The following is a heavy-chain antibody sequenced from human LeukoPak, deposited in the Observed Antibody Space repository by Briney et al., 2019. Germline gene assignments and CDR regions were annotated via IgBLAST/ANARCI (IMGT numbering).Heavy chain of an antibody. D-gene: IGHD3-10*01. Sequence: PSETLSLTCTVSGGSTSSYYWSWIRQPPGKGLEWIGYIYYSGSTNYNPSLKSRVTISVDTSKNQFSLKLSSVTAADTAVYYCARERITMVRGGGWFDPWGQGTLVTVSS. CDR1: GGSTSSYY. CDR3: ARERITMVRGGGWFDP. CDR2: IYYSGST. V-gene: IGHV4-59*12. J-gene: IGHJ5*02.